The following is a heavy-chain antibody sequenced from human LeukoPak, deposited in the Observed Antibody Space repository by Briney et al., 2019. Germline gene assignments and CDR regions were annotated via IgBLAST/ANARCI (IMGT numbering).Heavy chain of an antibody. V-gene: IGHV3-30-3*02. J-gene: IGHJ4*02. CDR3: AKTDSGHRANEVY. D-gene: IGHD1-26*01. CDR1: GFTFSSYA. CDR2: ISYDGSNK. Sequence: GGSLRLSCAASGFTFSSYAMHWVRQAPGKGLEWVAVISYDGSNKYYADSVKGRFTISRDNSKNTLYLQMNSLRAEDTAVYYCAKTDSGHRANEVYWGQGTLVTVSS.